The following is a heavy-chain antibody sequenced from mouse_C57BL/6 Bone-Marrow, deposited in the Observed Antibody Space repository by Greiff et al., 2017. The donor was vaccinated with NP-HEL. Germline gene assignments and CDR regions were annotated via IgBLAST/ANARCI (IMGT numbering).Heavy chain of an antibody. J-gene: IGHJ1*03. Sequence: QVQLKQPGAELVKPGASVKLSCKASGYTFTSYWMHWVKQRPGQGLEWIGMIHPNSGSTNYNEKFKSKATLTVDKPSSTAYMQLSSLTSEDSAVYYCARRGSTWYFDVWGTGTTVTVSS. D-gene: IGHD1-1*01. CDR1: GYTFTSYW. CDR2: IHPNSGST. V-gene: IGHV1-64*01. CDR3: ARRGSTWYFDV.